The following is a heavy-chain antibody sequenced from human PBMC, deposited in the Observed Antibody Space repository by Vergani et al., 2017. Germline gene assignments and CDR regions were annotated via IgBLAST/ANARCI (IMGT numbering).Heavy chain of an antibody. V-gene: IGHV4-61*02. CDR1: GGSISSGSYY. D-gene: IGHD6-13*01. Sequence: QVQLQESGPGLVRPSQTLSLTCTVSGGSISSGSYYWSWLRQPAGKGLEWIGRFYTGGDISYNPSLKSVVTISVVTTKNLFSLQLISVAAADTAVYYCASGPSCSIIWPFLLHGMDVWGQGTTVTVSS. J-gene: IGHJ6*02. CDR2: FYTGGDI. CDR3: ASGPSCSIIWPFLLHGMDV.